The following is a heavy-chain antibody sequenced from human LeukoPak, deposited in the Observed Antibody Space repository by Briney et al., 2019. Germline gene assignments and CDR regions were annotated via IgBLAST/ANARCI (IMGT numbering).Heavy chain of an antibody. D-gene: IGHD5-18*01. CDR3: ARTWADSYGEYFDY. CDR1: GGTFSSYA. J-gene: IGHJ4*02. Sequence: GASVKVSCKASGGTFSSYAISWVRQAPGQGPEWMGGIIPIFGTANYAQKFQGRVTITTDESTSTAYMELSSLRSEDTAVYYCARTWADSYGEYFDYWGQGTLVTVSS. V-gene: IGHV1-69*05. CDR2: IIPIFGTA.